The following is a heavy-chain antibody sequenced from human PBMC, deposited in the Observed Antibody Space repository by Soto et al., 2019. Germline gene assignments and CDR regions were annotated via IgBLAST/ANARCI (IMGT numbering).Heavy chain of an antibody. CDR3: SGGFTGYCDYYDDDGLDV. V-gene: IGHV4-59*01. D-gene: IGHD2-2*03. Sequence: QVQLQESGPGLVKPSETLSLTCTVSGGSISSYYWSWIRQPPGKGLEWIGYLYYSGGTSYNPSLTRGAPISVYTARNQCSMRLGSVTAADTAVYSRSGGFTGYCDYYDDDGLDVWGHG. J-gene: IGHJ6*02. CDR2: LYYSGGT. CDR1: GGSISSYY.